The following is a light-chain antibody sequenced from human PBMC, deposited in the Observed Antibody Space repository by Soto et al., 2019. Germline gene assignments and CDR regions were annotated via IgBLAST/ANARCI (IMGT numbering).Light chain of an antibody. V-gene: IGKV3-15*01. CDR1: QSVSSN. Sequence: IVMTQSPSTLSVSPGERATLSCRASQSVSSNLAWYQQKPGQAPRLLIYGASTRATGIPARFSGSGSGTEFTLTISSLQSEDFAVYYCHQYNNWWTFGQGTKVDIK. J-gene: IGKJ1*01. CDR3: HQYNNWWT. CDR2: GAS.